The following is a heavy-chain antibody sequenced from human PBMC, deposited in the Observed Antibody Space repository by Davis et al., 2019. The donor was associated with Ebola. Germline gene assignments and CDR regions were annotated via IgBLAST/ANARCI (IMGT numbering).Heavy chain of an antibody. J-gene: IGHJ6*02. Sequence: SLKISCAASGFTFDDYAMHWVRQAPGEGLEWVSGISWNSGSIGYADSVKGRFTISRDNAKNSLYLQMNSLRAEDTAVYYCARGPDTALYYYGMDVWGQGTMVTVSS. CDR1: GFTFDDYA. CDR3: ARGPDTALYYYGMDV. CDR2: ISWNSGSI. D-gene: IGHD5-18*01. V-gene: IGHV3-9*01.